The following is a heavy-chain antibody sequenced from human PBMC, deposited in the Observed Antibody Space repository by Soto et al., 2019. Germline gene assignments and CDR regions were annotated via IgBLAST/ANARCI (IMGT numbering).Heavy chain of an antibody. CDR1: GFIFSDYY. CDR3: ARSPYYKMEV. CDR2: ISNSGIT. J-gene: IGHJ6*02. V-gene: IGHV3-11*05. Sequence: QVQLVESGGGLVKPGGSLRLSCAASGFIFSDYYMTWIRQSPGKGLEWISYISNSGITNYADSVKGRFTISRDNAKNSLYLQMDSLSAEDTAVYYCARSPYYKMEVWGQGTTVTVSS.